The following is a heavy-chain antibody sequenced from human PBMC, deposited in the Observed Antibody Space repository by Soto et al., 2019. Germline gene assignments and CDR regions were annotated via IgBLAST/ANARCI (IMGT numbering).Heavy chain of an antibody. D-gene: IGHD1-26*01. V-gene: IGHV1-8*01. CDR3: ARVAGSPDY. Sequence: APVKVSRKASGYTFSIDVGNCGRQAPGQGLEWMGWLNPKSGMTGSAQKFQGRVTMTRDSSISTVYMELSSLRSEDTAVYYCARVAGSPDYWGQGTLVTVSS. CDR2: LNPKSGMT. CDR1: GYTFSIDV. J-gene: IGHJ4*02.